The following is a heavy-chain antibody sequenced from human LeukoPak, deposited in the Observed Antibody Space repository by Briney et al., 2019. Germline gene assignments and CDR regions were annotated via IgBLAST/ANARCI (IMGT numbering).Heavy chain of an antibody. CDR2: ISGSGGST. CDR3: AKRVGYCSGGSCD. V-gene: IGHV3-23*01. CDR1: GFTFSSYA. J-gene: IGHJ4*02. Sequence: GGSLRLSCAAPGFTFSSYAMSWVRQAPGKGLEWVSAISGSGGSTYYADSVKGRFTISRDNSKNTLYLQMNSLRAEDTAVYYCAKRVGYCSGGSCDWGQGTLVTVSS. D-gene: IGHD2-15*01.